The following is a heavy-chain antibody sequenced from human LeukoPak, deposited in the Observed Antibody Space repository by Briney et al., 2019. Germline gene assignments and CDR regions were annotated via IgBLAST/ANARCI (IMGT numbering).Heavy chain of an antibody. V-gene: IGHV4-59*01. D-gene: IGHD2-2*01. CDR3: AREKVVVVPAAIGGYFDY. CDR1: GGSISSYY. J-gene: IGHJ4*02. CDR2: IYYSGST. Sequence: SETLSLTCTVSGGSISSYYWSWIRQPPGKGLEWIGYIYYSGSTNYNPSLKSRVTISVDTSKNQFSLKLSSVTAADTAVYYCAREKVVVVPAAIGGYFDYWGQGTLVTVSS.